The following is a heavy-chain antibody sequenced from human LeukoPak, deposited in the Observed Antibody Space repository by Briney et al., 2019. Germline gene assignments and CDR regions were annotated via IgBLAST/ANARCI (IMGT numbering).Heavy chain of an antibody. Sequence: SVKVSCKASGGTFSSYAISWVRQAPGQGLEWMGGIIPIFGTANYAQKFQGRVTITADESTSTAYMELSSLRSEDTAVYYCARVYSSGWRDLDYWGQGTLVTVSS. V-gene: IGHV1-69*13. CDR2: IIPIFGTA. CDR3: ARVYSSGWRDLDY. J-gene: IGHJ4*02. D-gene: IGHD6-19*01. CDR1: GGTFSSYA.